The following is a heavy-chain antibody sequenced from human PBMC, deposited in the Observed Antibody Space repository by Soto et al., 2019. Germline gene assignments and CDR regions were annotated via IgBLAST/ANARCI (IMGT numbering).Heavy chain of an antibody. D-gene: IGHD3-22*01. V-gene: IGHV4-39*01. CDR2: IDYSGST. Sequence: PSETLSLTCIVSGDSISTSFYYWGWIRQPPGKGLEWIGSIDYSGSTYYNASLKSRVTISVDTSKNQFSLRLSSVTAADTAIYYCARQINVRSLDSSGSRPNYYFDYWGRVTLVTVSS. J-gene: IGHJ4*02. CDR3: ARQINVRSLDSSGSRPNYYFDY. CDR1: GDSISTSFYY.